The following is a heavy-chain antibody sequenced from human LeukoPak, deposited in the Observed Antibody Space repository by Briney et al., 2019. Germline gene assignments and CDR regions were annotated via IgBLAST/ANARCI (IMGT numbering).Heavy chain of an antibody. CDR1: GFTFSSYS. V-gene: IGHV3-21*01. D-gene: IGHD6-19*01. CDR3: GAGTFFGYGPEYFQH. Sequence: GGSLRLSCAASGFTFSSYSMNWVRQAPGKGLEWVSSISSSSSYIYYADSVKGRFTISRDNAKNSLYLQMNSLRAEDTAVYYCGAGTFFGYGPEYFQHWGQGTLVTVSS. CDR2: ISSSSSYI. J-gene: IGHJ1*01.